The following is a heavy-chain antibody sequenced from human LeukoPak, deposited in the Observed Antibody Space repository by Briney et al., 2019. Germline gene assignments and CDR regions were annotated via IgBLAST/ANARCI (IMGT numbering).Heavy chain of an antibody. V-gene: IGHV3-23*01. Sequence: GGSLRLSCAASGFTFSSYAMSWVRQAPGKGLEGVSGISAGGGSTFYADSVKGRFTISRDNSKNTLYLQMNSLRAEDTAVYYCAKREAIWYGIDYWGQGTLVTVSS. D-gene: IGHD6-13*01. CDR2: ISAGGGST. J-gene: IGHJ4*02. CDR3: AKREAIWYGIDY. CDR1: GFTFSSYA.